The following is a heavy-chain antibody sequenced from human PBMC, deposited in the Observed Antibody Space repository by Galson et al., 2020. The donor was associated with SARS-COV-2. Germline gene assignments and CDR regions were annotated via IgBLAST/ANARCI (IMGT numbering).Heavy chain of an antibody. D-gene: IGHD3-22*01. Sequence: KIGESLKISCAASGFTFSDYYMSWIRQAPGKGLEWVSYISSSGSTIYYADSVKGRFTISRDNAKNSLYLQMNSLRAEDTAVYYCASPILYYYDSSGYGTKYFQHWGQGTLVTVSS. CDR3: ASPILYYYDSSGYGTKYFQH. J-gene: IGHJ1*01. V-gene: IGHV3-11*01. CDR1: GFTFSDYY. CDR2: ISSSGSTI.